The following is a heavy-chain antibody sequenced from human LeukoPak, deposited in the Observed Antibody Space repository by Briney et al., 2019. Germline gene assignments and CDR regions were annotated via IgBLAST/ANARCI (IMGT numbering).Heavy chain of an antibody. J-gene: IGHJ4*02. D-gene: IGHD6-19*01. CDR1: GFTLNSYA. CDR2: ISYDGSNK. Sequence: GRSLELSCAASGFTLNSYAMHWFRQAPGRGLEWVAVISYDGSNKYSADSVKGRFTISRDNSKDTLYLQMNSLRADDTAVYYCAREQFSSGPAFDYWGQGTLVTVSS. V-gene: IGHV3-30-3*01. CDR3: AREQFSSGPAFDY.